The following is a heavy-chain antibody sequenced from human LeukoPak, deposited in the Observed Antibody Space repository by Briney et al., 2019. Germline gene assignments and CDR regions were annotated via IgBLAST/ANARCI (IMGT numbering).Heavy chain of an antibody. CDR2: IYYSGST. V-gene: IGHV4-59*01. CDR3: ARSSSGWYGYYFDY. Sequence: SETLSLTCTVSGGSISSYYWSWIRQPPGKGLEWIGYIYYSGSTNYNPSLKSRVAISVDTSKNQFSLKLSSVTAADTAVYYCARSSSGWYGYYFDYWRQGTLVTVSS. D-gene: IGHD6-19*01. J-gene: IGHJ4*02. CDR1: GGSISSYY.